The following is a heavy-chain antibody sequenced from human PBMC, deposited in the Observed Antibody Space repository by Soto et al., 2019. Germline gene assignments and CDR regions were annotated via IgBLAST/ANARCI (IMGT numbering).Heavy chain of an antibody. CDR2: IYHSGST. J-gene: IGHJ4*02. V-gene: IGHV4-4*02. Sequence: SETLSLTCTVSGDSISSSNWWSWVRQPPGKGLEWIGEIYHSGSTNYNPSLKSRVTISVDKSKNQFSLKLSSVTAADTAVYYCARETYYDILTGYYDPYFDYWGQGTLVTVSS. CDR1: GDSISSSNW. CDR3: ARETYYDILTGYYDPYFDY. D-gene: IGHD3-9*01.